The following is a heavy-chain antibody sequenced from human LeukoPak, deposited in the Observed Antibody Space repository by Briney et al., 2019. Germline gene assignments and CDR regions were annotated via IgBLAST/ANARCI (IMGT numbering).Heavy chain of an antibody. J-gene: IGHJ4*02. CDR1: GFTFSSYA. CDR2: ISGSGGST. V-gene: IGHV3-23*01. Sequence: PGGSLRLSCAASGFTFSSYAMSWVRQAPGKGLEWVSAISGSGGSTYYADSVKGRFTISRDNSKNTLYLQMNSLRAEDTAVYYCAKALALGYCSSTSCYTKNFDYWGQGTLVTVSS. CDR3: AKALALGYCSSTSCYTKNFDY. D-gene: IGHD2-2*02.